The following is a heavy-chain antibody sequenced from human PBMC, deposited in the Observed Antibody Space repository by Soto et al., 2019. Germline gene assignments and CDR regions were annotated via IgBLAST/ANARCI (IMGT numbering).Heavy chain of an antibody. J-gene: IGHJ6*02. Sequence: EVQLVEYGGGLVKPGGSLRLSCAASGFTFSSYSMNWVRQAPGKGLEWVSSISSSSSYIYYADSVKGRFTISRDNAKNSLYLQMNSLRAEDTAVYYCARDLDYDFWSGYSSYYYYGMDVWGQDSTVTVSS. V-gene: IGHV3-21*04. D-gene: IGHD3-3*01. CDR3: ARDLDYDFWSGYSSYYYYGMDV. CDR1: GFTFSSYS. CDR2: ISSSSSYI.